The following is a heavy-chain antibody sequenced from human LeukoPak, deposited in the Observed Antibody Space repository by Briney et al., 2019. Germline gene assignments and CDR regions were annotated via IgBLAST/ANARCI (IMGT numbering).Heavy chain of an antibody. V-gene: IGHV1-18*01. CDR2: ISDYNCNT. J-gene: IGHJ4*01. D-gene: IGHD6-19*01. CDR3: ATDQRIAVAGSGYRGY. CDR1: GYTFTSYG. Sequence: AAVTVSCKASGYTFTSYGISWVRQAPGQGLEGMGWISDYNCNTNYAQKLQARVTLTTDTSTSTAYMELRSLRSEDTAVYYCATDQRIAVAGSGYRGYCGQPTPVTASS.